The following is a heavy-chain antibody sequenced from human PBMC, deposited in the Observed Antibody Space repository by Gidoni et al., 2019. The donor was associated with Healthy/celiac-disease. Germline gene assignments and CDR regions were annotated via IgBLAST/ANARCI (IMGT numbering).Heavy chain of an antibody. V-gene: IGHV3-30-3*01. CDR2: ISYDGSNK. CDR1: GFTFSSYA. J-gene: IGHJ4*02. CDR3: ARDGAGPDGYNDY. D-gene: IGHD5-12*01. Sequence: QVQLVESGGGVVQPGRSLRLSCAASGFTFSSYAMHWVRQAPGKGLEWVAVISYDGSNKYYADSVKGRFTISRDNSKNTLYLQMNSLRAEDTAVYYCARDGAGPDGYNDYWGQGTLVTVSS.